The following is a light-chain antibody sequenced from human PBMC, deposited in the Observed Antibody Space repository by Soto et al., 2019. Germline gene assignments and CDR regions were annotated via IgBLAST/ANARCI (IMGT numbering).Light chain of an antibody. Sequence: EIVMTQSPATLSVSPGERATLSCRASQSLSSNLGWYQQKPGQAPRLLIYGASTRPTGIPARFSGSESETEFTLTISSLQSEDFAVYYCQQYNNWPLTFGGGTKVDIK. J-gene: IGKJ4*01. V-gene: IGKV3-15*01. CDR3: QQYNNWPLT. CDR2: GAS. CDR1: QSLSSN.